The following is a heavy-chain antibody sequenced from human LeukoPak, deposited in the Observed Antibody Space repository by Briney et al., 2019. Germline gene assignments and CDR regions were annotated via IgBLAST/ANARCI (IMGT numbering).Heavy chain of an antibody. D-gene: IGHD1-26*01. V-gene: IGHV3-30*04. CDR2: MSFDVNNK. Sequence: GGSLRLSCVTSGFTFSTYAFHWVRQAPGKGLEWVATMSFDVNNKYYADSVRGRFTISRDNAKNPLYLQMNSLGAEDTAVYYCARGPDSGSYPRDWGQGTLVTVSS. J-gene: IGHJ4*02. CDR1: GFTFSTYA. CDR3: ARGPDSGSYPRD.